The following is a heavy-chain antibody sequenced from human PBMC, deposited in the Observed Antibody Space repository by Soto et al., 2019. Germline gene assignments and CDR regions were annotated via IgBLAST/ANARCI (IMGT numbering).Heavy chain of an antibody. CDR2: INQDGSEK. V-gene: IGHV3-7*04. J-gene: IGHJ4*02. CDR3: SGGVGDAF. D-gene: IGHD1-26*01. Sequence: EVHLVEAGGGLVQTGGSLRLSCAIFESTVSRDWMNWVRQAPGKGLEWVAHINQDGSEKYYVDSVKGRFPISRDNPKKSLYLQMNSLRPADTAMYYCSGGVGDAFWGQGTLVTVSS. CDR1: ESTVSRDW.